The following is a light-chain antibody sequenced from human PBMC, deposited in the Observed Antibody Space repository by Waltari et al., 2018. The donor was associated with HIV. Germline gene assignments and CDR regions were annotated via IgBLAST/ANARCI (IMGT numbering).Light chain of an antibody. J-gene: IGLJ3*02. V-gene: IGLV2-14*01. Sequence: QSALTQPASVSGSPGQKVTISCTATSSYVGNYNYVSWYQQFPGKAPKLLIFEVSHRPSGLSYPFSGPKSVNPASLTISGLQAEDGADYYCSSYTNTNRVVFGGGTKLTV. CDR1: SSYVGNYNY. CDR3: SSYTNTNRVV. CDR2: EVS.